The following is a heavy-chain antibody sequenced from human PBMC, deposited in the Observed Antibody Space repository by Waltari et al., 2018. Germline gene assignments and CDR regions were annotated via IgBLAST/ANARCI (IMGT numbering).Heavy chain of an antibody. D-gene: IGHD3-22*01. CDR3: ARDRVRGIVVVTKNNWFDP. V-gene: IGHV4-39*07. CDR2: IYYSGST. Sequence: QLQLQESGPGLVKPSETLSLTCTVSGGSISSSSYYWGWIRQPPGKGLEGIGSIYYSGSTYYNPSLKSRVTISVDTSKNQFSLKLSSVTAADTAVYYCARDRVRGIVVVTKNNWFDPWGQGTLVTVSS. J-gene: IGHJ5*02. CDR1: GGSISSSSYY.